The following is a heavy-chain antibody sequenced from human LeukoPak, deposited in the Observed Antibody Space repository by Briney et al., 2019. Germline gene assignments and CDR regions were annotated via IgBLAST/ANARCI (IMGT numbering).Heavy chain of an antibody. Sequence: PGGSLRLSCAASGITFGSYWMNWVRQAPGKGLEWVSSISSSSSYIYYADSVKGRFTISRDNAKNSLYLQMNSLRAEDTAVYYCSGYGTLDYWGQGTLVTVSS. V-gene: IGHV3-21*01. CDR2: ISSSSSYI. J-gene: IGHJ4*02. CDR3: SGYGTLDY. D-gene: IGHD5-12*01. CDR1: GITFGSYW.